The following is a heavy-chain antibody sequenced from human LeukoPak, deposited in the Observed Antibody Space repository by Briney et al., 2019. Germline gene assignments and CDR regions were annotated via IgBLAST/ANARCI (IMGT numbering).Heavy chain of an antibody. Sequence: EASVKVSCKTSGYTFTRYYMHWVRQAPGQGLEWMGIINPGGGSTSYAQKFQGRVTMTRDTSTSTVYTELSSLRSEDTAVYYCAREGALYYYDSSGYFFDYWGQGTLVTVSS. CDR1: GYTFTRYY. V-gene: IGHV1-46*01. CDR2: INPGGGST. D-gene: IGHD3-22*01. J-gene: IGHJ4*02. CDR3: AREGALYYYDSSGYFFDY.